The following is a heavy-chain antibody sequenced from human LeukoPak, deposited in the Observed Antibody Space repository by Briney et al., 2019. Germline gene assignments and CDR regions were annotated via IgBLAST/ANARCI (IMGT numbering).Heavy chain of an antibody. J-gene: IGHJ4*02. V-gene: IGHV3-30-3*01. CDR3: ARVEMATISVGYFDY. Sequence: PGGSLRLSCAASGFTFSSYAMHWVRQAPGKGLEWVAVISYDGSNKYYADSVKGRFTISRDNSKNTLYLQMNSLRAKDTAVYYCARVEMATISVGYFDYWGQGTLVTVSS. D-gene: IGHD5-24*01. CDR2: ISYDGSNK. CDR1: GFTFSSYA.